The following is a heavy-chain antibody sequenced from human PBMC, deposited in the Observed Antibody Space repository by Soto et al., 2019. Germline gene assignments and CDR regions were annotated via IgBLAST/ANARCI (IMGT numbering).Heavy chain of an antibody. Sequence: GGSLRLSCGVSGATVSSAWMSWVRQAPGKGLEWVGRIKTKNEGGTTDYAAPLEGRFIISRDDSENTLYLQMNSLKIEDTAVYYCIREWYGDFTWGQGSLVTVSS. J-gene: IGHJ4*02. CDR3: IREWYGDFT. CDR1: GATVSSAW. D-gene: IGHD3-10*01. CDR2: IKTKNEGGTT. V-gene: IGHV3-15*01.